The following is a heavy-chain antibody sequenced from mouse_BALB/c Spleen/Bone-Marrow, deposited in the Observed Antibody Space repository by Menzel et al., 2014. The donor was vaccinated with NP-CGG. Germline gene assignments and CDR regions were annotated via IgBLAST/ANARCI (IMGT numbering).Heavy chain of an antibody. D-gene: IGHD2-3*01. Sequence: EVQGVESGGGLVKPGGSLKLSCAASGFTFSSYTMSWVRQTPEKRLEWVATISSGGSYTYYPDSVKGRFTISRDNAKNTLYLQMSSLKSEDTAMYYCTRDLYDGYYYHAMDYWGQGTSVTVSS. CDR2: ISSGGSYT. CDR1: GFTFSSYT. V-gene: IGHV5-6-4*01. CDR3: TRDLYDGYYYHAMDY. J-gene: IGHJ4*01.